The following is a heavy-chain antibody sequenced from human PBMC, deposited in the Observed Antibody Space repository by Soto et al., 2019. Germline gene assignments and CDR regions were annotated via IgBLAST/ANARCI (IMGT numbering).Heavy chain of an antibody. Sequence: QVQLQESGPGLVKPSQTLSLTCTVSGGSISTGGYSWSWIRQHPGKGLEWIGYIYTSATTYYNPSLKSRVTISVDTSKNQVSLKLSSVTVADTAVYYCARDPAPWGQGALVTVSS. CDR1: GGSISTGGYS. CDR2: IYTSATT. V-gene: IGHV4-31*03. J-gene: IGHJ5*02. CDR3: ARDPAP.